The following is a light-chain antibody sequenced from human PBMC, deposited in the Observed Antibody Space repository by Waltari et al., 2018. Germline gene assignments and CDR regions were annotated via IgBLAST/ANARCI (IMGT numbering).Light chain of an antibody. CDR2: DVI. CDR1: SSDVGAYNY. CDR3: SSYTSVNTVV. Sequence: QSALTQPASVSGSPGQSITISCTGSSSDVGAYNYVSWYQHHPGKAPQLIISDVIDRPSGVSDRFSGCQSGNTASLSISVLRADDEANYYCSSYTSVNTVVFGGGTKVTVL. J-gene: IGLJ2*01. V-gene: IGLV2-14*03.